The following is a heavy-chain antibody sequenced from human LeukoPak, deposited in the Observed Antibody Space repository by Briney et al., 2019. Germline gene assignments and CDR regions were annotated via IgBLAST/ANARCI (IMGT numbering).Heavy chain of an antibody. D-gene: IGHD3-16*01. Sequence: PGGSLRLSCAASGFTLSSHAMSWVRQAPGKGLEWVSVFSGRGDSTYYAESVKGRFTISRDNSKNTLYLQMKSLRAEDTAGYYCAKHIWGSLVYYGMDVWGKGTPVTVSS. J-gene: IGHJ6*04. CDR2: FSGRGDST. CDR3: AKHIWGSLVYYGMDV. CDR1: GFTLSSHA. V-gene: IGHV3-23*01.